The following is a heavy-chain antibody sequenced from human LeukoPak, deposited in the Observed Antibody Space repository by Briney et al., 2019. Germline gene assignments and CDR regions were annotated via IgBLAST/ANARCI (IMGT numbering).Heavy chain of an antibody. CDR2: ISGGGGST. CDR3: AKGGYCSSTSCYVGWFDP. D-gene: IGHD2-2*01. CDR1: GFTFSSYV. Sequence: AGGSLRLSCAASGFTFSSYVMNWVRQAPGKGLEWVSVISGGGGSTYYADSVKGRFTISRDNSKNTLFLQMNSLRAEGTAVYYCAKGGYCSSTSCYVGWFDPWGQGTLVTVSS. J-gene: IGHJ5*02. V-gene: IGHV3-23*01.